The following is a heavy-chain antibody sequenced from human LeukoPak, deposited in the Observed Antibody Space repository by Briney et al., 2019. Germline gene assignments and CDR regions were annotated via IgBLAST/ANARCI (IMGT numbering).Heavy chain of an antibody. CDR1: GFTFSSYE. Sequence: GGSLRLSCAASGFTFSSYEMNWVRQAPGKGLEWVSYISSSGSTIYYADSVKGRFTISRDNAKNSLYLQMNSLRAEDTAVYYCARGTESLRYYYYMDVWGKGTTVTVSS. CDR2: ISSSGSTI. J-gene: IGHJ6*03. V-gene: IGHV3-48*03. CDR3: ARGTESLRYYYYMDV.